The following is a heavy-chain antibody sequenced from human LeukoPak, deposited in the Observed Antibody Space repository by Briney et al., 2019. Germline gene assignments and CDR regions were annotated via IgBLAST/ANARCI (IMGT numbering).Heavy chain of an antibody. Sequence: GGSLRLSCAASGFTFSDYYMSWIRQAPGKGLEWVSYISSSGSTIYYADSAKGRFTISRDNAKNSLHLQMNSLRVEDTAVYYCARDSRAVGDAFDIWGQGTMVTVSS. V-gene: IGHV3-11*04. CDR1: GFTFSDYY. D-gene: IGHD3-16*01. CDR2: ISSSGSTI. J-gene: IGHJ3*02. CDR3: ARDSRAVGDAFDI.